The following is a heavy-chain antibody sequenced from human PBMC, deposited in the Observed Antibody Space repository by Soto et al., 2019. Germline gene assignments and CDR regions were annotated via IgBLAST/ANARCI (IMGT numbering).Heavy chain of an antibody. Sequence: ASVKVSCKASGATLNTFINYGITWVRQAPGQGLEYMGGIIPDNGNANYAQKFQGRVTITRDTSASTAYMELSSLRSEDTAVYYCARVPSPRILTGLFGQFDYWGQGTLVTVSS. CDR2: IIPDNGNA. V-gene: IGHV1-69*10. CDR3: ARVPSPRILTGLFGQFDY. CDR1: GATLNTFINYG. J-gene: IGHJ4*02. D-gene: IGHD3-9*01.